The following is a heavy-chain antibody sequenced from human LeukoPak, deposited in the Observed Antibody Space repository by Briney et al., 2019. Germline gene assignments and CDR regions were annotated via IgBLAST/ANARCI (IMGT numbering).Heavy chain of an antibody. J-gene: IGHJ4*02. CDR1: GYKFIDDY. D-gene: IGHD3-16*01. CDR2: INPDSGFT. CDR3: APTAEAYTSWWKV. Sequence: ASVKVSCKASGYKFIDDYMHWVRQAPGQGLEFMVWINPDSGFTNYAQKFKGRVTMTRDTSISTAYLEVRSLTSDDTAVYYCAPTAEAYTSWWKVWGQGTLVTVSS. V-gene: IGHV1-2*02.